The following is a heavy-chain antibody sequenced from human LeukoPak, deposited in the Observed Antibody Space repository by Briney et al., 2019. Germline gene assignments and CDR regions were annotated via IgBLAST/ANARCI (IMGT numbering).Heavy chain of an antibody. CDR2: FYYSEST. CDR3: VRDYDYVWGSYRPDAFDI. J-gene: IGHJ3*02. Sequence: SETLSLTCTVSDDSISSSSYYWGWIRQPPAKGLEWIGSFYYSESTYYNPSLKSRVTISVDTSKNQFSLKLSSVTAADTAVYYCVRDYDYVWGSYRPDAFDIWGQGTMVTVSS. D-gene: IGHD3-16*02. CDR1: DDSISSSSYY. V-gene: IGHV4-39*07.